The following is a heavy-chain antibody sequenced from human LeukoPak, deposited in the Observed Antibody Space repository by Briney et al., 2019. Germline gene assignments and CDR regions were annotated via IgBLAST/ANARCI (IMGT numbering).Heavy chain of an antibody. Sequence: SVKVSCKTSGGTFRSYAMSWVRQAPGQGREWMGRIIPILVIANYAQKFQGRVTITADKSTTTAYMELSSLRSEDTAVYYCARDGYYDSSGQVWDYWGQGTLVTVSS. V-gene: IGHV1-69*04. CDR2: IIPILVIA. CDR1: GGTFRSYA. CDR3: ARDGYYDSSGQVWDY. J-gene: IGHJ4*02. D-gene: IGHD3-22*01.